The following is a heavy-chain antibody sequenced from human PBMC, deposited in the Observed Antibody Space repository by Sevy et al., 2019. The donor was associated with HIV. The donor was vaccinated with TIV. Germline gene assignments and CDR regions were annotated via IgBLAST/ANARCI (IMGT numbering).Heavy chain of an antibody. V-gene: IGHV3-53*01. J-gene: IGHJ4*02. CDR3: ASGWLYWPTDY. Sequence: GGSLRLSCAASGFSVSSNYMSWVRQAPGKGPEWVSVIHSGGKISYADSVQGQFTISRDNSKNTLYLQMNSLRAEDTAVYYCASGWLYWPTDYWGQGTLVTVSS. CDR1: GFSVSSNY. CDR2: IHSGGKI. D-gene: IGHD6-19*01.